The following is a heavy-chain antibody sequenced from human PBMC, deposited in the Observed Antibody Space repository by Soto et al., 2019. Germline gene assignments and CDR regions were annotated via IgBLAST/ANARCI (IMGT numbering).Heavy chain of an antibody. V-gene: IGHV3-7*03. CDR2: IKQDGSEK. CDR1: GFTFSSYW. D-gene: IGHD5-12*01. J-gene: IGHJ6*02. Sequence: PGGSLRLSCAASGFTFSSYWMSWVRQAPGKGLEWVANIKQDGSEKYYVDSVKGRFTISRDNAKNSLYLQMNSLRAEDTAVYYCATRDGYNFYYYGMDVWGQGTTVTVSS. CDR3: ATRDGYNFYYYGMDV.